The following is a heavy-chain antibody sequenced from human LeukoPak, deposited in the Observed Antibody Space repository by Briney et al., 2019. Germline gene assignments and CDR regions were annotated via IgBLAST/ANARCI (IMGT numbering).Heavy chain of an antibody. J-gene: IGHJ4*02. Sequence: PSETLSLTCTVSGGSISSYYWSWIRQPPGKGLEWIGYIYYSGSTNYNPSLKSRVTISVDTSKNQFSLKLSSVTAADTAVYYCARGSWAMATIVPFDYWGQGTLVTVSS. V-gene: IGHV4-59*08. CDR2: IYYSGST. CDR3: ARGSWAMATIVPFDY. D-gene: IGHD5-24*01. CDR1: GGSISSYY.